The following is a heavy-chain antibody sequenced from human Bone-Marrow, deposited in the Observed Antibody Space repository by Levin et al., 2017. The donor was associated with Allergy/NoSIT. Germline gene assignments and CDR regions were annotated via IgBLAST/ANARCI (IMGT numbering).Heavy chain of an antibody. CDR2: IWYDGSNK. V-gene: IGHV3-33*01. D-gene: IGHD3-22*01. CDR3: ARDYSEHYDSSPLYGMDV. CDR1: GFTFSSYG. J-gene: IGHJ6*02. Sequence: GESLKISCAASGFTFSSYGMHWVRQAPGKGLEWVAVIWYDGSNKYYADSVKGRFTISRDNSKNTLYLQMNSLRAEDTAVYYCARDYSEHYDSSPLYGMDVWGQGTTVTVSS.